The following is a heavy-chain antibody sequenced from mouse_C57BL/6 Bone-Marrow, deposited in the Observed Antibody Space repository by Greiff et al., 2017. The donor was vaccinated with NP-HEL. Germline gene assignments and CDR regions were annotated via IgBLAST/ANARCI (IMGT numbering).Heavy chain of an antibody. CDR1: GFTFSDYY. D-gene: IGHD2-4*01. Sequence: EVHLVESGGGLVQPGGSLKLSCAASGFTFSDYYMYWVRQTPEKRLEWVAYISNGGGSTYYPDTVKGRFTISRDNAKNTLYLQMSRLKSEDTAMYYCARPYDYDPFAYWGQGTLVTVSA. CDR2: ISNGGGST. CDR3: ARPYDYDPFAY. J-gene: IGHJ3*01. V-gene: IGHV5-12*01.